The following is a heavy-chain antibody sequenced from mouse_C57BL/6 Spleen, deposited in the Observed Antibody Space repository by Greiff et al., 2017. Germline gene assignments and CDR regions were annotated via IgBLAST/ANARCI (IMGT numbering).Heavy chain of an antibody. CDR2: ISSGGSYT. CDR1: GFTFSSYG. CDR3: ARQTGTMDYFDY. D-gene: IGHD4-1*01. J-gene: IGHJ2*01. Sequence: EVMLVESGGDLVKPGGSLKLSCAASGFTFSSYGMSWVRQTPDKRLEWVATISSGGSYTYYPDSVKGRFTISRDNAKNTLYLQMSSLKSEDTAMYYCARQTGTMDYFDYRGQGTTLTVSS. V-gene: IGHV5-6*01.